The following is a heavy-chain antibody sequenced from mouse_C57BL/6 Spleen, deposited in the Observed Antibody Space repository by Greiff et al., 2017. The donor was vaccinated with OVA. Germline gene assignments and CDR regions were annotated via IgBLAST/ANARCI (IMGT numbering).Heavy chain of an antibody. CDR3: ASLPISYAMDY. J-gene: IGHJ4*01. V-gene: IGHV1-64*01. Sequence: QVQLQQPGAELVKPGASVKLSCKASGYTFTSYWMHWVKQRPGQGLEWIGMIHPNSGSTNYNEKFKSKATLTVDKSSSTAYMQLSSLTSEDSAVYYCASLPISYAMDYWGQGTSVTVSS. CDR1: GYTFTSYW. CDR2: IHPNSGST. D-gene: IGHD5-5*01.